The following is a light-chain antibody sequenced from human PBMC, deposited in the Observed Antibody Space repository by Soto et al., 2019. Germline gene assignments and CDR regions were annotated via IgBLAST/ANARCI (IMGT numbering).Light chain of an antibody. V-gene: IGKV4-1*01. CDR1: QSVLYSSNNKKY. Sequence: DIVMTQSPDSLAVSLGERATINCKSSQSVLYSSNNKKYLAWYQQKPGQPPKLLIYWASTRESGVPDRFSGSGAGSDFTLTISRLQAEDGAVYYCQQYYNTPLTFGGGTKVEIK. J-gene: IGKJ4*01. CDR3: QQYYNTPLT. CDR2: WAS.